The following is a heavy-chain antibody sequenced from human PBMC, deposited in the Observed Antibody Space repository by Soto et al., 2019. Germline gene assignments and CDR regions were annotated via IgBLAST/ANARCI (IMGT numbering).Heavy chain of an antibody. Sequence: QVQLVESGGGVVQSGRSLRLSCAASGFTFSSHAMHWVRQAPGKGLERVAIISYDGRNKHYADSVKGRFTSSRDNAKNTLYLQLNSLRADDTAVYYCARADGSPGWFDPWGQGPLVTVSS. V-gene: IGHV3-30*14. D-gene: IGHD2-2*03. CDR3: ARADGSPGWFDP. CDR1: GFTFSSHA. J-gene: IGHJ5*02. CDR2: ISYDGRNK.